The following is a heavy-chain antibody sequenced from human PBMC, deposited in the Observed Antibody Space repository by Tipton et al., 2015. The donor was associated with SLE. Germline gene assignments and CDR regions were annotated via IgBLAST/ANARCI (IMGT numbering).Heavy chain of an antibody. CDR2: ISYSGSS. V-gene: IGHV4-39*07. Sequence: LRLSCSVSGDSISSHYWSWIRQPPGKGLEGIGSISYSGSSYYNPSLKGRGTMSLDTSKNQFSLKLSSVTAADTAVYYCARPGANWDDAFGIWGQGTMVTVSS. CDR3: ARPGANWDDAFGI. J-gene: IGHJ3*02. D-gene: IGHD7-27*01. CDR1: GDSISSHY.